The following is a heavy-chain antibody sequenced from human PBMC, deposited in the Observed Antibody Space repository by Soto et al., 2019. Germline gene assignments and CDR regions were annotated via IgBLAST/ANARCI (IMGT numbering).Heavy chain of an antibody. CDR3: AKIPSRGRIFGAGS. V-gene: IGHV3-23*05. Sequence: EVQLLESGGGLVQPGGSLRLSCAASGFIFRNHVLNWVRQAPGKGLEWVSAIDNSGDGSFYADSVKGRFIISRDNSNDTVFLHMNNLRLEDTAFYYCAKIPSRGRIFGAGSWGQGTLVTVSS. D-gene: IGHD3-3*01. CDR1: GFIFRNHV. J-gene: IGHJ5*02. CDR2: IDNSGDGS.